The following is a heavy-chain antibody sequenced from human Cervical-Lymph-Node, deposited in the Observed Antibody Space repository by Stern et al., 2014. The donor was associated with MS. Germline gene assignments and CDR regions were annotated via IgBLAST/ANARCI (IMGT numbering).Heavy chain of an antibody. CDR2: IYPYDSDT. CDR1: GYSFTIYY. Sequence: EVQLVESGAEVKKPGDSLKISCKLSGYSFTIYYIAWVRQMPGKGLDGMGVIYPYDSDTTYSPSFQGQVTISAAKSITTAYLQWSSLRASDTAMYYCARHVQGFDYWGQGTLVTVSS. CDR3: ARHVQGFDY. V-gene: IGHV5-51*01. J-gene: IGHJ4*02.